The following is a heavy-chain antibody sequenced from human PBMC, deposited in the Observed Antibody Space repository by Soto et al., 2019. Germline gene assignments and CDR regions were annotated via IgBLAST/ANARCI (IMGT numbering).Heavy chain of an antibody. V-gene: IGHV1-2*04. CDR3: ATRSIGDYYGMDV. CDR1: GYTFTGYY. CDR2: INPNSGGT. J-gene: IGHJ6*02. Sequence: ASVKVSCKASGYTFTGYYMHWVRQAPGQGLEWMGWINPNSGGTNYAQKFQGWVTMTRDTSISTAYMELSRLRSDDTAVYYCATRSIGDYYGMDVWGQGTTVTVSS.